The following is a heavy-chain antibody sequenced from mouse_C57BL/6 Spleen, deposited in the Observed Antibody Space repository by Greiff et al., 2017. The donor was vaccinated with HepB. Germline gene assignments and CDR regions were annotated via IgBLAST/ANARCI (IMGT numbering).Heavy chain of an antibody. CDR1: GYSITSGYY. D-gene: IGHD2-12*01. CDR3: ARGDYRWYFDV. Sequence: EVKLVESGPGLVKPSQSLSLTCSVTGYSITSGYYWNWIRQFPGNKLEWMGYISYDGSNNYNPSLKNRISITRDTSKNQFFLKLNSVTTEDTATYYCARGDYRWYFDVWGTGTTVTVSS. J-gene: IGHJ1*03. CDR2: ISYDGSN. V-gene: IGHV3-6*01.